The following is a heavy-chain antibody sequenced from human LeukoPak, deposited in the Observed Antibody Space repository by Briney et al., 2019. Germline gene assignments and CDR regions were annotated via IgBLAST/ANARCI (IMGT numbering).Heavy chain of an antibody. Sequence: GGSLRLSCAASGFVFSNYAMHWVRQAPGKGLQYVSAISSNGGGTYYADSVKGRFSISRENAKNTLYLQMNSLRAEDTAVYYCARASTSYDILTGYYYYYYMDVWGKGTTVTISS. J-gene: IGHJ6*03. CDR1: GFVFSNYA. CDR3: ARASTSYDILTGYYYYYYMDV. CDR2: ISSNGGGT. V-gene: IGHV3-64*02. D-gene: IGHD3-9*01.